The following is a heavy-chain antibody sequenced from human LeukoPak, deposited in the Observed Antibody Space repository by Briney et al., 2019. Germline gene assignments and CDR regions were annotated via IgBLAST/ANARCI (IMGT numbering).Heavy chain of an antibody. CDR3: YYYYGMDV. V-gene: IGHV3-30*03. J-gene: IGHJ6*02. CDR1: GFTFSSYG. CDR2: ISYDGSNK. D-gene: IGHD2-2*01. Sequence: GGSLRLSCAASGFTFSSYGMHWVRQAPGKGLEWVAVISYDGSNKYYADSVKGRLTISRDNSEDTAVYYCAKDPYCSSTSCPPYYYYGMDVWGQGTTVTVSS.